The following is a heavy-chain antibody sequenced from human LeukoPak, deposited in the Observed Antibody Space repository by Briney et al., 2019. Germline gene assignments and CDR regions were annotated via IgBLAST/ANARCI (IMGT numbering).Heavy chain of an antibody. CDR1: GYSFTSYW. D-gene: IGHD3-22*01. J-gene: IGHJ4*02. CDR2: IYPGDSDT. V-gene: IGHV5-51*01. CDR3: AITYYYDSSGYSTPFDY. Sequence: GESLKISCKGSGYSFTSYWVGWVRQMPGKGLEWMGIIYPGDSDTRYSPSFQGQVTTSADKSISTAYLQWSSLKASDTAMYYCAITYYYDSSGYSTPFDYWGQGTLVTVSS.